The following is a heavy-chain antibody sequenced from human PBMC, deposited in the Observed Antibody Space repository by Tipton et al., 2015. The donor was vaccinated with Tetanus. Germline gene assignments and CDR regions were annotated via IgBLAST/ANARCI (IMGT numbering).Heavy chain of an antibody. J-gene: IGHJ5*02. CDR2: ISGSGGST. D-gene: IGHD6-19*01. CDR1: GFTFSSYA. CDR3: AKDPQGSGWSEWFDP. V-gene: IGHV3-23*01. Sequence: SLRLSCAASGFTFSSYAMSWVRQAPGKGLEWVSAISGSGGSTYYADSVNGRFTISRDNSKNTLYLQMNSLRTEDTAVYYCAKDPQGSGWSEWFDPWGQGTLVTVSS.